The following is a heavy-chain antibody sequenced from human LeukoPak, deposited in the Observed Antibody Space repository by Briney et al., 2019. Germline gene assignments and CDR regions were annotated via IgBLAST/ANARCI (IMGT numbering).Heavy chain of an antibody. J-gene: IGHJ4*02. CDR1: GYTFSRYG. V-gene: IGHV1-18*01. CDR2: ISANNGNT. D-gene: IGHD6-19*01. Sequence: ASVKVSCKTSGYTFSRYGISWVRQAPGQGLEWMGWISANNGNTKYAQKLQGRVTMTIDTSSSTAYMELRSLKSADTAVYYCARDHVASGWYVYWGQGTLVTVSS. CDR3: ARDHVASGWYVY.